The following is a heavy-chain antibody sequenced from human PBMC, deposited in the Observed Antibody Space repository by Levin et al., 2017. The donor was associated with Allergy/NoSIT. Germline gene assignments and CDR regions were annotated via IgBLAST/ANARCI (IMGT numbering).Heavy chain of an antibody. J-gene: IGHJ4*02. CDR1: GFTFDDYT. V-gene: IGHV3-43*01. CDR3: AKDIVAGTSSGFDY. CDR2: ISWDGGST. Sequence: GESLKISCAASGFTFDDYTMHWVRQAPGKGLEWVSLISWDGGSTYYADSVKGRFTISRDNSKNSLYLQMNSLRTEDTALYYCAKDIVAGTSSGFDYWGQGTLVTVSS. D-gene: IGHD6-19*01.